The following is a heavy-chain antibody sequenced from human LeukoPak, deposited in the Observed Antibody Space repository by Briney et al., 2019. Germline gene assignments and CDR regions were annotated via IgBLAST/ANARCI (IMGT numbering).Heavy chain of an antibody. CDR3: ARGNWDFDS. CDR2: IYYSGST. Sequence: SETLSLTCTVSGDSISVGDYYWSWIRQPPGKGLEWIGYIYYSGSTYYNPSLKSRVTMSVDTSKNQFSLKLSSVTAADTAVYYCARGNWDFDSWGQGTLVTVSS. D-gene: IGHD7-27*01. J-gene: IGHJ4*02. V-gene: IGHV4-30-4*01. CDR1: GDSISVGDYY.